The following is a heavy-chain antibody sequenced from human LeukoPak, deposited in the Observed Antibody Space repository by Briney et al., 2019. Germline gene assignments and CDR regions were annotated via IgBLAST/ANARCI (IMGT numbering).Heavy chain of an antibody. Sequence: GGSLRLSCAASGLTVSSSYMSWVRQVPGKVLEWVSIIYNDGSTYYADSMKGRFTISRDNSKNTLYLQVNSLRAEDTAMYYCARNILFAFDIWGQGTMVTVSS. D-gene: IGHD2/OR15-2a*01. V-gene: IGHV3-53*01. CDR2: IYNDGST. CDR3: ARNILFAFDI. CDR1: GLTVSSSY. J-gene: IGHJ3*02.